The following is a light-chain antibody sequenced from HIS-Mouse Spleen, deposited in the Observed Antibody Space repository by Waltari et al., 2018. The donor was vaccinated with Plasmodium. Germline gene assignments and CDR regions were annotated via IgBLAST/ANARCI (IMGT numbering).Light chain of an antibody. J-gene: IGKJ3*01. CDR3: QQYNNWPPEGA. CDR1: QSVSSN. V-gene: IGKV3-15*01. CDR2: GAS. Sequence: EIVMTQSPATLSVSPGERATLSCRASQSVSSNLAWYQQKPGQAPRHLIHGASTRATGIPARFSCSGSGTEFTLTISSLQSEDFAVYYCQQYNNWPPEGAFGPGTKVDIK.